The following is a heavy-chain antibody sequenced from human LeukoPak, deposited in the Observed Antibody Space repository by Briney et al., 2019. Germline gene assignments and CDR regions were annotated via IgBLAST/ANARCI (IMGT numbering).Heavy chain of an antibody. CDR2: IYYSGST. CDR1: GGSISSGDYY. V-gene: IGHV4-30-4*08. D-gene: IGHD3-9*01. J-gene: IGHJ4*02. Sequence: SETLSLTCTVSGGSISSGDYYWSWIRQPPGKGLEWTGYIYYSGSTYYNPSLKSRVTISVDTSKNQFSLKLSSVTAADTAVYYCAREKARYAFDYWGQGTLVTVSS. CDR3: AREKARYAFDY.